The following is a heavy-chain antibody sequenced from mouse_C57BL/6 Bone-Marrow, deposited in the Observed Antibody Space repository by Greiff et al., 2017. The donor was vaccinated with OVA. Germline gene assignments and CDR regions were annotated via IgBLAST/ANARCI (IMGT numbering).Heavy chain of an antibody. CDR1: GYTFTSYG. CDR3: ARSPHYYGSPHFDY. V-gene: IGHV1-81*01. D-gene: IGHD1-1*01. J-gene: IGHJ2*01. CDR2: IYPRSGNT. Sequence: VQLQESGAELARPGASVKLSCKASGYTFTSYGISWVKQRTGQGLEWIGEIYPRSGNTYYNEKFKGKATLTAEKSSSTAYMQLSSLTSEDSAVYFCARSPHYYGSPHFDYWGQGTTLTVSS.